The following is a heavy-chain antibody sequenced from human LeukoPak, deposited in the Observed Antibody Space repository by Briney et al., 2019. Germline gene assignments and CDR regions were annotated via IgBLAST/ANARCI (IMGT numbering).Heavy chain of an antibody. CDR1: GGSFSGYY. D-gene: IGHD5-12*01. J-gene: IGHJ4*02. Sequence: SETLSLTCAVYGGSFSGYYWSWIRQPPGKGLEWIGKINHSGSTNYNPSLKSQVTISVDTSKNQFSLKLSSVTAADTAVYYCARGYSGYGGYYFDYWGQGTLVTVSS. CDR3: ARGYSGYGGYYFDY. V-gene: IGHV4-34*01. CDR2: INHSGST.